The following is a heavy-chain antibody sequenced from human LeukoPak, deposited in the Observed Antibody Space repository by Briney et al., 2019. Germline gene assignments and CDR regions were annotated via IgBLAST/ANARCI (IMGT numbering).Heavy chain of an antibody. V-gene: IGHV1-2*04. D-gene: IGHD6-19*01. CDR2: INPNSGGT. CDR1: GYTFTGYY. Sequence: ASVKVSCKASGYTFTGYYMHWVRQAPGQGLEWMGWINPNSGGTNYAQKFQGWVTMTRDTSISTAYMELSRLRSDDTAVYYCARGTDKDIVGIDIAVAGDYYFDYWGQGTLVTVSS. J-gene: IGHJ4*02. CDR3: ARGTDKDIVGIDIAVAGDYYFDY.